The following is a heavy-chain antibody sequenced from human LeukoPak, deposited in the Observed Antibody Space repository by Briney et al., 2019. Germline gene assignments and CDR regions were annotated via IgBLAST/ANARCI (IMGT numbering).Heavy chain of an antibody. CDR3: ARKASSSGVGEWAFDI. V-gene: IGHV4-59*01. D-gene: IGHD6-25*01. J-gene: IGHJ3*02. CDR1: GGSINSYY. CDR2: IYYSGST. Sequence: SETLSLTCTVSGGSINSYYWSWIRQPPGKGLEWIGYIYYSGSTNYNPSLKSRVTISVDTSKNQFSLKLSSVTAADTAVYYCARKASSSGVGEWAFDIWGQGTMVTVSS.